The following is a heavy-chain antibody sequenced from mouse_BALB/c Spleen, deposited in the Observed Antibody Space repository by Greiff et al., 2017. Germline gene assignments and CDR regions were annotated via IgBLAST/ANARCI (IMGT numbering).Heavy chain of an antibody. V-gene: IGHV1S29*02. J-gene: IGHJ2*01. D-gene: IGHD2-3*01. CDR3: ARSHDGYFFFDY. CDR1: GYTFTDYN. CDR2: IYPYNGGT. Sequence: VQLQQSGPELVKPGASVKISCKASGYTFTDYNMHWVKQSHGKSLEWIGYIYPYNGGTGYNQKFKSKATLTVDNSSSTAYMELRSLTSEDSAVYYCARSHDGYFFFDYWGQGTTLTVSS.